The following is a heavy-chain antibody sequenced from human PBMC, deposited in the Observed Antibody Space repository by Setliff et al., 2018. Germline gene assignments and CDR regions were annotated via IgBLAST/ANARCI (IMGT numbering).Heavy chain of an antibody. D-gene: IGHD3-10*01. J-gene: IGHJ4*02. V-gene: IGHV1-8*02. CDR1: GYTFTSYD. Sequence: ASVKVSCKASGYTFTSYDINWVRQATGQGLEWMGWMNPNSGNTGYAQKFQGRVTMTRNTSISTAYMALSSLRSEDTAVFYCATGITMVRTFDYWGQGTLVTVS. CDR3: ATGITMVRTFDY. CDR2: MNPNSGNT.